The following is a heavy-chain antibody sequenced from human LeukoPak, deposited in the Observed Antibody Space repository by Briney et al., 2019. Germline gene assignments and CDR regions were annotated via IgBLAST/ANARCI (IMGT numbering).Heavy chain of an antibody. CDR3: ARDLESEPGQGPDY. CDR1: GFTFSRFG. J-gene: IGHJ4*02. V-gene: IGHV3-30*03. Sequence: GGSLRLSCAASGFTFSRFGMHWVRQAPGKGLEWVAVISDDGSNKYYADSVKGRFTISRDNSKNTLYLQMNSLRGEDTGVYYCARDLESEPGQGPDYWGQGTLVTVSS. D-gene: IGHD1-14*01. CDR2: ISDDGSNK.